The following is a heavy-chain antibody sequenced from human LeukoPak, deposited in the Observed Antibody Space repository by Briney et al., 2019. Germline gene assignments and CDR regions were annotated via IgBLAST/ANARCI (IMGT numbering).Heavy chain of an antibody. CDR3: ASGTLKIYYYDSSGYCDY. CDR2: VNPSAGGT. Sequence: ASVKVSCKASGYTFTSYYLHWVRQAPGQGLEWMGIVNPSAGGTTYAQKFQGRVTMTRDTSTSTVYMELSSLRSEDTAVYYCASGTLKIYYYDSSGYCDYWGQGTLVTVSS. CDR1: GYTFTSYY. D-gene: IGHD3-22*01. V-gene: IGHV1-46*01. J-gene: IGHJ4*02.